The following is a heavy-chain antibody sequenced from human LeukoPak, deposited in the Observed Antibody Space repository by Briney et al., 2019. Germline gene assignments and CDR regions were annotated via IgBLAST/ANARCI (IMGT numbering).Heavy chain of an antibody. CDR1: GGSISSYY. J-gene: IGHJ4*02. Sequence: SETLSLTCTVSGGSISSYYWSWIRQPPGKGLEWIGYIYYSGSTNYNPSLKSRVTISVDTSKNQFSLKLSSVTAADTAVYYCARLRVRGYGYGPWEGPTWLDYWGQGTRVTVSS. V-gene: IGHV4-59*12. CDR2: IYYSGST. D-gene: IGHD5-18*01. CDR3: ARLRVRGYGYGPWEGPTWLDY.